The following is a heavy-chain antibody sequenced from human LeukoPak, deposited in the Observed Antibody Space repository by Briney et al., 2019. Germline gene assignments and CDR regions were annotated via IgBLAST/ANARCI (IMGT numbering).Heavy chain of an antibody. CDR3: AGTSLLEYYFDY. J-gene: IGHJ4*02. CDR1: GYTFTSYY. Sequence: GASVKVSCKASGYTFTSYYMHWVRQAPGQGLEWMGIINPSGGSTSYAQKFQGRVTMTRDTSTSTVYMELSSLRSEDTAVYYCAGTSLLEYYFDYWGQGTLVTVSS. V-gene: IGHV1-46*01. D-gene: IGHD1-1*01. CDR2: INPSGGST.